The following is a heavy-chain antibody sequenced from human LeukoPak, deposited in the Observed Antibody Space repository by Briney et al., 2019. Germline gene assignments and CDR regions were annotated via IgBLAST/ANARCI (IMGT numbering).Heavy chain of an antibody. D-gene: IGHD6-19*01. CDR2: IYYSGST. CDR1: GGSISSSSYC. V-gene: IGHV4-39*06. CDR3: ARIREYGSDFYYYYMDV. Sequence: PSETLSLTCTVSGGSISSSSYCWGWIRQPPGKGLEWSGSIYYSGSTYYNPSLKRRDTICANTSKNQFPLMRTSLTAADTAVYYCARIREYGSDFYYYYMDVWGKGTTVTVSS. J-gene: IGHJ6*03.